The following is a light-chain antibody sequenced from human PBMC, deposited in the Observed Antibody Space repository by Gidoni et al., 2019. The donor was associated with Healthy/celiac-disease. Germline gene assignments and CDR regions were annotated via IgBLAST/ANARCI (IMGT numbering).Light chain of an antibody. CDR2: AAS. Sequence: DIQLTQSPSFLSASVGDRVTITCRASQGISSYLAWYQQKPGNAPKLLIYAASTLQSGVPSRFSGSGSGTEFTLTISSLQPEDFATYYCQQLNSYPCSFGQGTKLEIK. CDR1: QGISSY. V-gene: IGKV1-9*01. J-gene: IGKJ2*04. CDR3: QQLNSYPCS.